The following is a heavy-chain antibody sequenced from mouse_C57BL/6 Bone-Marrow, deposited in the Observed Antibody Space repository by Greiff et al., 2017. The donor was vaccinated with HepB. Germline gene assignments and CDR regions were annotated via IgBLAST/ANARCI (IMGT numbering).Heavy chain of an antibody. CDR3: ASYDYDGYFDV. CDR1: GYTFTSYG. V-gene: IGHV1-81*01. D-gene: IGHD2-4*01. CDR2: IYPRSGNT. Sequence: VKLMESGAELARPGASVKLSCKASGYTFTSYGISWVKQRTGQGLEWIGEIYPRSGNTYYNEKFKGKAKLTAAKSSSTAYMELRSLTSEDSAVYFCASYDYDGYFDVWGTGTTVTVSS. J-gene: IGHJ1*03.